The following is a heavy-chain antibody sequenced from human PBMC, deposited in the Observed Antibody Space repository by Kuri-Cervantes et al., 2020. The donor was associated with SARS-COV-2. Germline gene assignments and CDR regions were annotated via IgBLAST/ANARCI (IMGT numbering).Heavy chain of an antibody. J-gene: IGHJ2*01. D-gene: IGHD3-22*01. Sequence: GESLKISCEVSGFTFSSHAMHWVRQAPGKGLEWVAVISSDGGNKYYADSVRGRFTISRDNSKNTLYLRLNTLRAVDTAVYHCAREYVYDTTGYFYWYFDLWGRGTLVTVSS. CDR3: AREYVYDTTGYFYWYFDL. V-gene: IGHV3-30-3*01. CDR2: ISSDGGNK. CDR1: GFTFSSHA.